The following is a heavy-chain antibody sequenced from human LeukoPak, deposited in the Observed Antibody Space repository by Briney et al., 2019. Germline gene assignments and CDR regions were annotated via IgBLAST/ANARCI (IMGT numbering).Heavy chain of an antibody. CDR3: AKDALTVTTPYYFDY. V-gene: IGHV3-30*02. J-gene: IGHJ4*02. D-gene: IGHD4-17*01. Sequence: GGSLRLSCAASGFTFSSYGMHWVRQAPGKGLEWVAFIRYDGSNKYYADSVKGRFTISGDNSKNTLYLQMNSLRAEDTAVYYCAKDALTVTTPYYFDYWGQGTLVTVSS. CDR2: IRYDGSNK. CDR1: GFTFSSYG.